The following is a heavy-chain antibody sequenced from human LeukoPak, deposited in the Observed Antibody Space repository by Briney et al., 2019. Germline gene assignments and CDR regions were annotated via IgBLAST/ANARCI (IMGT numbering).Heavy chain of an antibody. J-gene: IGHJ4*02. Sequence: GGSLRLSCAASGFTFSSYSMNWVRQAPGKGLEWVSSISSSSSYIYYADSVKGRFTISRDNAKNSLYLQMNSLRAEDTAVYYCARDRATTVTVETDYWGRGTLVTVSS. D-gene: IGHD4-17*01. V-gene: IGHV3-21*01. CDR2: ISSSSSYI. CDR1: GFTFSSYS. CDR3: ARDRATTVTVETDY.